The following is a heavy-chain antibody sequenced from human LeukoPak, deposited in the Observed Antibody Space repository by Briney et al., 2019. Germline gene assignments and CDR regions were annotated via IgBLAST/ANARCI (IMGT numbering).Heavy chain of an antibody. Sequence: GASVKVSCKASGYTFTSYDINWVRQATGQGLEWMGWMNPNSGNTGYAQRFQGRVTMTRNTSISTAYMELSSLRSEDTAVYYCAREAREYNWNDGNWFDPWGQGTLVTVSS. CDR1: GYTFTSYD. D-gene: IGHD1-20*01. J-gene: IGHJ5*02. CDR2: MNPNSGNT. CDR3: AREAREYNWNDGNWFDP. V-gene: IGHV1-8*01.